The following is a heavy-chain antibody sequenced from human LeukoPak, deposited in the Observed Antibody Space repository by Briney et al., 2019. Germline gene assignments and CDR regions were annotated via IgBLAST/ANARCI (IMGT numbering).Heavy chain of an antibody. D-gene: IGHD1-26*01. CDR3: AVGGAFDRFDP. J-gene: IGHJ5*02. V-gene: IGHV4-30-4*01. CDR2: IYYSGST. Sequence: SETLSLTCTVSGGSISSGDYYWSWIRQPPGKGLEWVGYIYYSGSTYYNPSLKSRVTISVDTSKNQFSLKLSSVTAADTAVYYCAVGGAFDRFDPWGQGTLVTVSS. CDR1: GGSISSGDYY.